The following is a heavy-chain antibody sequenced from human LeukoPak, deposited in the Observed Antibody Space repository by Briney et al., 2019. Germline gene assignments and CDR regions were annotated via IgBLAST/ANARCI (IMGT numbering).Heavy chain of an antibody. Sequence: SETLSLTCTVSGGSISSYYWSWIRQPPGKGLEWIGYIYYSGSTNYNPSLKSRVTISVDASKNQFSLKLSSVTAADTAVYYCARGSYYYDSSGYSNWYDPWGQGTLVTVSS. CDR3: ARGSYYYDSSGYSNWYDP. J-gene: IGHJ5*02. D-gene: IGHD3-22*01. CDR1: GGSISSYY. V-gene: IGHV4-59*01. CDR2: IYYSGST.